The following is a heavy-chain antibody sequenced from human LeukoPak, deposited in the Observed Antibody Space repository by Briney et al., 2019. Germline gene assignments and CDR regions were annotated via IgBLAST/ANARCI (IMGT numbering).Heavy chain of an antibody. J-gene: IGHJ4*02. CDR2: IIPIFGTA. D-gene: IGHD1-1*01. CDR3: WAGTTQLIDY. CDR1: GGTFSSYA. V-gene: IGHV1-69*06. Sequence: ASVKVSCKASGGTFSSYAISWVRQAPGQGLEWMGGIIPIFGTANYAQKFQGRVTITADKSTSTAYMELSSLRSEDTAVYYCWAGTTQLIDYWGQGTLVTVSS.